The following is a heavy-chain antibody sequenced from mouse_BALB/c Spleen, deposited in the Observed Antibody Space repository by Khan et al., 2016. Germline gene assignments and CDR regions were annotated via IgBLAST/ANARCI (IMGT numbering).Heavy chain of an antibody. J-gene: IGHJ1*01. CDR1: GFTFSDYY. CDR2: ISHGGAYT. Sequence: EVELVESGGGLVKPGGSLKLSCAASGFTFSDYYMYWVRRTPEKRLEWVATISHGGAYTYYPDSVKGRFPISRDNDKNTLYLQMSRLRSEDTAMYYCARTYGNYGYFDVWGQGTTLTVSS. CDR3: ARTYGNYGYFDV. D-gene: IGHD1-1*02. V-gene: IGHV5-4*02.